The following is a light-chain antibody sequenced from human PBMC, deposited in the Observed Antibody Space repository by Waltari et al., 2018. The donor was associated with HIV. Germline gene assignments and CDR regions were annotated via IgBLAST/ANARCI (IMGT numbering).Light chain of an antibody. CDR1: QSLSYPFDNKNY. J-gene: IGKJ1*01. CDR3: QQYYSSPWT. Sequence: DVVMTQSPDSLAVSLGERATLNCKSSQSLSYPFDNKNYLLWYQQKSGQPPKLLIYWASTRESGVPDRFSGSGSGTDFTLTISSLQAEDVAVYYCQQYYSSPWTFGQGTKVEIK. V-gene: IGKV4-1*01. CDR2: WAS.